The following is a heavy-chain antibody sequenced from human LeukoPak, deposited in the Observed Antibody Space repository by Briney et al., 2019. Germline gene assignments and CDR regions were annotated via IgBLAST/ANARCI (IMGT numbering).Heavy chain of an antibody. D-gene: IGHD5-18*01. V-gene: IGHV4-59*01. CDR1: GGSISSYY. CDR3: ARGARGYSYGDYYYYYGMDV. Sequence: SETLSLTCTVSGGSISSYYWSWIRQPPGKGLEWIGYIYYSGSTNYNPSLKSRVAISVDTSKNQFSLKLSSVTAADTAMYYCARGARGYSYGDYYYYYGMDVWGQGTTVTVSS. CDR2: IYYSGST. J-gene: IGHJ6*02.